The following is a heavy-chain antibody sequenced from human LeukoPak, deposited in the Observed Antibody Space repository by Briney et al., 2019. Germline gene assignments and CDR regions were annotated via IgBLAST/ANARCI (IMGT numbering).Heavy chain of an antibody. D-gene: IGHD3-10*01. CDR3: AKEGRFGISRMGY. V-gene: IGHV3-23*01. J-gene: IGHJ4*02. Sequence: DSVKGRFTISRDNSKNTLYLQMNSLGAEDTAVYYCAKEGRFGISRMGYWGQGTLVTVSS.